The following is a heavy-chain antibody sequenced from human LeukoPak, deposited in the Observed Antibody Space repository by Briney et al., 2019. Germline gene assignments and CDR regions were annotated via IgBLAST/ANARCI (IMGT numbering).Heavy chain of an antibody. Sequence: GGSLRLSCAASGFTFSSYGMSWVRQAPGQGLEWVSGISGSGGGTYYADSVTGRFTISRDNSKNTLYLQMNSLRAEDTAVYYRAKEDDFWSGQFDYWGQGTLVTVSS. V-gene: IGHV3-23*01. J-gene: IGHJ4*02. CDR1: GFTFSSYG. CDR3: AKEDDFWSGQFDY. CDR2: ISGSGGGT. D-gene: IGHD3-3*01.